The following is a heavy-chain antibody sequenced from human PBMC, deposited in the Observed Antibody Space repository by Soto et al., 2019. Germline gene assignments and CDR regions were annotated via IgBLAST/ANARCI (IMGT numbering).Heavy chain of an antibody. J-gene: IGHJ6*02. CDR1: GGSMSRGGQS. CDR2: IYYTGRT. D-gene: IGHD3-10*01. V-gene: IGHV4-30-2*01. CDR3: ARAPTGPSPRWDV. Sequence: QVVLQESGPGLVKPSQTLSLTCAVSGGSMSRGGQSWSWIRQPPGKGLEWLGFIYYTGRTYYNPSLKSRVTLSVDRSKNQFSLNLTSVTAADTAMYFCARAPTGPSPRWDVCGQGTTVTVSS.